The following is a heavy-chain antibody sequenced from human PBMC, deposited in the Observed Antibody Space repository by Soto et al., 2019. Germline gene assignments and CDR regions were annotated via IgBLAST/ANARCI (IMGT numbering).Heavy chain of an antibody. Sequence: GGSLRLSCAASGFTFSSYAMTWVRQAPGKGLEWLSLIIGGGGTTYYADSVKGRFTISRDNAENTLYLQMSSLSADDTAVYYCVKSRGGNNFDFFDWGQGALVTVSS. CDR1: GFTFSSYA. D-gene: IGHD5-12*01. J-gene: IGHJ4*02. V-gene: IGHV3-23*01. CDR2: IIGGGGTT. CDR3: VKSRGGNNFDFFD.